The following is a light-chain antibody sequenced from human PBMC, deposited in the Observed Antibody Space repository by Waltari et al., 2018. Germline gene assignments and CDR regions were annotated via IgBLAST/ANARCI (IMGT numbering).Light chain of an antibody. CDR1: EGIRNY. CDR2: AAS. J-gene: IGKJ2*01. V-gene: IGKV1-16*02. CDR3: QQYNQYPHT. Sequence: DIQMTQSPSSLSASIGDRVTITCRASEGIRNYVAWFQQKPGKAPKSLIYAASTLHRGVASKFTGSGFETDFTLTITSLQPDDFATYYCQQYNQYPHTFGQGTRLE.